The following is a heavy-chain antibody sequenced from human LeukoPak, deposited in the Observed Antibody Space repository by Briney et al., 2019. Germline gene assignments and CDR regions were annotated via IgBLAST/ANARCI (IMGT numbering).Heavy chain of an antibody. CDR3: ARMDSSSWYVNYFDY. D-gene: IGHD6-13*01. Sequence: SVKVSCKASGGTFSSYAISWVRQAPGQGLEWMGGIIPIFGTANYAQKFQGRVTIAADESTSTAYLELSSLRSEDTAVYYCARMDSSSWYVNYFDYWGPGTLVTVSS. J-gene: IGHJ4*02. CDR2: IIPIFGTA. V-gene: IGHV1-69*01. CDR1: GGTFSSYA.